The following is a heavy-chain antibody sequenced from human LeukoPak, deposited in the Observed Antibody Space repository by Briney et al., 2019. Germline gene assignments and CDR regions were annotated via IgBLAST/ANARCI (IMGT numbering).Heavy chain of an antibody. CDR3: ARGGDSSGSYFDY. Sequence: PGGSLRLSCAASGITFDDYGMSWVRQAPGKGLEWVSGINWNGGSTGYADSVKGRFTVSRDNAKNSLSLQMNSLRAEDTALYYCARGGDSSGSYFDYWGQGTLVTVSS. CDR2: INWNGGST. V-gene: IGHV3-20*04. J-gene: IGHJ4*02. D-gene: IGHD3-22*01. CDR1: GITFDDYG.